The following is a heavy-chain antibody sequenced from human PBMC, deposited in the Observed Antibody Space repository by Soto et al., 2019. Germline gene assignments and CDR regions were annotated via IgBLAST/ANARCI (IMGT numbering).Heavy chain of an antibody. V-gene: IGHV3-7*01. CDR1: GFTFSSYW. CDR3: ARTRVTIFGVVIIPFDY. D-gene: IGHD3-3*01. Sequence: GGSLRLSCAASGFTFSSYWMSWVRQAPGKGLEWVANIKQDGSEKYYVDSVKGRFTISRDNAKNSLYLQMNSLRAEDTAVYYCARTRVTIFGVVIIPFDYWGQGTLVTVSS. CDR2: IKQDGSEK. J-gene: IGHJ4*02.